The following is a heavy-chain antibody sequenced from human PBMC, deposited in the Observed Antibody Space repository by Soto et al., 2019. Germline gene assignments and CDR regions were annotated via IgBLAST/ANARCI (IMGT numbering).Heavy chain of an antibody. Sequence: KPSETLSLTCAVYGGSFSGYYWSWIRQPPGKGLEWIGEINHSGSTNYNPSLKSRVTVSVDTSKNQFSLKLSSVTAADTAVYYCARADRDYDFWSGYYTSRRYYFDYWGQGTLVTVSS. J-gene: IGHJ4*02. CDR3: ARADRDYDFWSGYYTSRRYYFDY. CDR2: INHSGST. CDR1: GGSFSGYY. V-gene: IGHV4-34*01. D-gene: IGHD3-3*01.